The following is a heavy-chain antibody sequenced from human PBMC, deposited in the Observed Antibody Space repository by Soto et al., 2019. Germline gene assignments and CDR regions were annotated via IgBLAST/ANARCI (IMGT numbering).Heavy chain of an antibody. CDR2: ISGYNGNT. D-gene: IGHD3-22*01. Sequence: QVQLVQSGAEVKKPGASVKVSCEASGYTFTIYGISWVRQAPGQGLEWLGWISGYNGNTDYAQNLKDRVTLTTDASTSSVYMELRSLRSDDTAVYYCARVDYYDSSGYYGYWGQGTLITVSS. CDR1: GYTFTIYG. J-gene: IGHJ4*02. V-gene: IGHV1-18*04. CDR3: ARVDYYDSSGYYGY.